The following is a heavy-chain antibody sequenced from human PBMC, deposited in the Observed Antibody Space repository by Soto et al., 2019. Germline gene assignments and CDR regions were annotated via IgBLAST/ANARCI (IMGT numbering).Heavy chain of an antibody. CDR1: GFTFSNYE. Sequence: GGSLRLSCVASGFTFSNYEMNWVRQAPGRGLECVSYISSRGSIIYYADSVKGRFTISRDNAKNSLYLQMNSLRAEDTAVYYCARAIGGSYLCGLDVWGQGTTVTVSS. CDR2: ISSRGSII. D-gene: IGHD1-26*01. V-gene: IGHV3-48*03. J-gene: IGHJ6*02. CDR3: ARAIGGSYLCGLDV.